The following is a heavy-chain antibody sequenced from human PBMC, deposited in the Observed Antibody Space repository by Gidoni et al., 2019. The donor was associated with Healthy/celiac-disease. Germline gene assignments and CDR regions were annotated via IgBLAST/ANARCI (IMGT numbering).Heavy chain of an antibody. CDR2: ISYDGSNK. D-gene: IGHD3-10*01. J-gene: IGHJ4*02. CDR1: GLTFSSYG. CDR3: AKALTMVRGPLSY. V-gene: IGHV3-30*18. Sequence: QLQLVESGGGVVQPGRSLRLSCAASGLTFSSYGRHWVRQAPGKGLECVAVISYDGSNKCYADSVKGRFTISRDNSKNTLYLQMNSLRAEDTAVYYCAKALTMVRGPLSYWGQGTLVTVSS.